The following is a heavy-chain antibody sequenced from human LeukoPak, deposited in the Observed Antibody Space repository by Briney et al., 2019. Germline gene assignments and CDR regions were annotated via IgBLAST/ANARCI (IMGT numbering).Heavy chain of an antibody. CDR1: GFTFDDYA. V-gene: IGHV3-9*01. CDR3: AKGFSYGFYYFDY. Sequence: GGSLRLSCAASGFTFDDYAMHWVRQAPGKGLEWVSGISWNSGSIGYADSVKGRFTISRDNAKNSLYLQMNSLRAGDTALYYCAKGFSYGFYYFDYWGQGTLVTVSS. D-gene: IGHD5-18*01. J-gene: IGHJ4*02. CDR2: ISWNSGSI.